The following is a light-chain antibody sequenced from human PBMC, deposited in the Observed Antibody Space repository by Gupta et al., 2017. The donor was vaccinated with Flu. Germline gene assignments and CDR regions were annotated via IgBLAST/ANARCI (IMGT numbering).Light chain of an antibody. V-gene: IGLV1-47*01. CDR3: AEWEDRMGGRV. Sequence: QSVLTQPPSASGTPGQRVTISCSGSSSNIGSNYVYWYQQLPGTAPNLLIYRIHQAPSGVPDRFYGAKAGNSASLAIRGIGSEEEAEYYWAEWEDRMGGRVFGGGTKLTVL. J-gene: IGLJ3*02. CDR1: SSNIGSNY. CDR2: RIH.